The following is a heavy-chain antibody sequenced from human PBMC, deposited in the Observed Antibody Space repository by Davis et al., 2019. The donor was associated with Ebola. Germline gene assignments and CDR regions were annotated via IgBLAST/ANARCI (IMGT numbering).Heavy chain of an antibody. CDR1: GFTFSSYA. Sequence: GESLKISCAASGFTFSSYAMSWVRQAPGKGLEWVSAISGSGGSTYYADSVKGRFTISRDNSKNTLYLQMNSLRAEDTAVYYCAKDRRSSSDVGFDPWGQGTLVTVSS. V-gene: IGHV3-23*01. CDR3: AKDRRSSSDVGFDP. J-gene: IGHJ5*02. D-gene: IGHD6-6*01. CDR2: ISGSGGST.